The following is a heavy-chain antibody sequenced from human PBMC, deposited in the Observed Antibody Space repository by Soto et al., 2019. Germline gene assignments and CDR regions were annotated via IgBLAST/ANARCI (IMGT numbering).Heavy chain of an antibody. CDR3: ARAGNYYDSSRAFDI. Sequence: GGSQRLSCAASGFTVSSNYMSWVRQAPGKGLEWVSVIYSGGSTYYADSVKGRFTISRDNSKNTLYLQMNSLRAEDTAVYYCARAGNYYDSSRAFDIWGQGTMVTVS. J-gene: IGHJ3*02. CDR2: IYSGGST. CDR1: GFTVSSNY. V-gene: IGHV3-53*01. D-gene: IGHD3-22*01.